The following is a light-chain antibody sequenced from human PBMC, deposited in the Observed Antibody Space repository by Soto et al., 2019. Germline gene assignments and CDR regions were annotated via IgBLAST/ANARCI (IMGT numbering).Light chain of an antibody. J-gene: IGLJ3*02. CDR3: AAWDDSLNGRGV. CDR2: TNN. V-gene: IGLV1-44*01. Sequence: QSVLTQPPSASGTPGQRVTISCSGSTSNIGNNVVNWYQQRPGTAPKLLISTNNQRPSGVPDRFSGSKSGTSASLTITGLQSDDEADYYCAAWDDSLNGRGVVGGGTKLTGL. CDR1: TSNIGNNV.